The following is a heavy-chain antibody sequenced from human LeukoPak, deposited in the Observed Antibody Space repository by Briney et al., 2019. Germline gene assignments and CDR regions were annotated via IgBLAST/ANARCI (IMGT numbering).Heavy chain of an antibody. CDR1: GGSISSFY. CDR3: ARGKWELLRYYYYYMDV. V-gene: IGHV4-34*01. Sequence: SETLSLTCSVSGGSISSFYCSWIRQPPGKGLEWIGEINHSGSTNYNPSLKSRVTISVDTSKNQFSLKLSSVTAADTAVYYCARGKWELLRYYYYYMDVWGKGTTVTVSS. J-gene: IGHJ6*03. D-gene: IGHD1-26*01. CDR2: INHSGST.